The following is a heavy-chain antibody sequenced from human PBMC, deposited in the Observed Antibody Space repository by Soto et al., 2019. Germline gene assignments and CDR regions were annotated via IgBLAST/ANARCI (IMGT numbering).Heavy chain of an antibody. Sequence: SSETLSLTCTVSGGSISSSSYYWGWIRQPPGKGLEWIGSIYYSGSTYYNPSLKSRVTISVDTSKNQFSLKLSSVTAADTAVYYCARQGISTTRYYYGMDVWGQGTTVTVSS. V-gene: IGHV4-39*01. CDR1: GGSISSSSYY. CDR2: IYYSGST. D-gene: IGHD2-2*01. J-gene: IGHJ6*02. CDR3: ARQGISTTRYYYGMDV.